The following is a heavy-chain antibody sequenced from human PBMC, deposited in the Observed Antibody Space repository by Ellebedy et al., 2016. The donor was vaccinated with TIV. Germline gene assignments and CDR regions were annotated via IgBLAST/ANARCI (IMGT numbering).Heavy chain of an antibody. Sequence: SETLSLTXAVSGDPITGSHWWSWVRQPPGRGLEWIGEIYHGVNSHYNPSLKSRVTMSIDESNNGFSLELTSVTAADTAVYYCNYFDSSGEYFQHWGQGTRVTVTA. D-gene: IGHD3-22*01. CDR3: NYFDSSGEYFQH. V-gene: IGHV4-4*02. J-gene: IGHJ1*01. CDR2: IYHGVNS. CDR1: GDPITGSHW.